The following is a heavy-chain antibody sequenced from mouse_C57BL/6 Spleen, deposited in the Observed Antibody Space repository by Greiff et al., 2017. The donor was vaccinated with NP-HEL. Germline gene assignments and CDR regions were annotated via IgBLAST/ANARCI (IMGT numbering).Heavy chain of an antibody. V-gene: IGHV1-80*01. CDR3: ARRGGIYDGYYDAMDY. Sequence: VQLQQSGAELVKPGASVKISCKASGYAFSSYWMNWVKQRPGKGLEWIGQIYPGDGDTNYNGKFKGKATLTADKSSSTAYMQLSSLTSEDSAVYFCARRGGIYDGYYDAMDYWGQGTSVTVSS. CDR2: IYPGDGDT. J-gene: IGHJ4*01. D-gene: IGHD2-3*01. CDR1: GYAFSSYW.